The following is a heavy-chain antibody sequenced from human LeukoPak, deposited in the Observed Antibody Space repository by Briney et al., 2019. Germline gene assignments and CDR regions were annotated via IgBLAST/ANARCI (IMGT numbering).Heavy chain of an antibody. CDR3: ARGDGGYYYAMDV. J-gene: IGHJ6*02. CDR2: ISRSGSTI. CDR1: EFTFSSSE. V-gene: IGHV3-48*03. Sequence: PGGSLRLSCAASEFTFSSSEMNWVRQAPGEGLEWVSYISRSGSTIYYADSVKGRFTISRDNAKNSLFLQMNSLRAEDTAVYYCARGDGGYYYAMDVWGQGTTVTVSS. D-gene: IGHD3-10*01.